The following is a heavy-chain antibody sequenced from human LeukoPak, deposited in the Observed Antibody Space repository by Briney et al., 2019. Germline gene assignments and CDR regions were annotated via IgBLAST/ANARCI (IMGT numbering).Heavy chain of an antibody. D-gene: IGHD3-10*01. V-gene: IGHV1-18*01. CDR2: ISAYNGNT. J-gene: IGHJ4*02. CDR1: GYTFTSYG. CDR3: ARVLDYYGSGSYYNEVYYFDY. Sequence: ASVKVSCTASGYTFTSYGISWVRQAPGQGLEWMGWISAYNGNTNYAQKLQGRVTITADESTSTAYMELSSLRSEDTAVYYCARVLDYYGSGSYYNEVYYFDYWGQGTLVTVSS.